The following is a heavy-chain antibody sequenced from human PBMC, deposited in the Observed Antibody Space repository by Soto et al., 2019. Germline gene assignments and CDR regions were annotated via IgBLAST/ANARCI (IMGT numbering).Heavy chain of an antibody. CDR1: GGSISSYY. Sequence: PSETLSLTCTVSGGSISSYYWSWIRQPPGKGLEWIGYIYYSGSTNYNPSLKSRVTISVDTSKNQFSLKLSSVTAADTAVYYCARDHLYSIGWTRPASYFDYLGQGTLLTISS. CDR3: ARDHLYSIGWTRPASYFDY. J-gene: IGHJ4*02. D-gene: IGHD6-19*01. CDR2: IYYSGST. V-gene: IGHV4-59*01.